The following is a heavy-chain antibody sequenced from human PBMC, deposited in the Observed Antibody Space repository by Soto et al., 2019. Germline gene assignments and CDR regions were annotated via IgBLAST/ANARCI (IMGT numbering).Heavy chain of an antibody. CDR2: IYWDDDK. D-gene: IGHD3-22*01. V-gene: IGHV2-5*02. Sequence: SGPTLVKPTQTLTLTCTFSGFSLSTSGVGVGWIRQPPGKALEWLALIYWDDDKRYSPSLKSRLTITKDTSKNQVVLTMTNMDPVDTATYYCARLYYYDSSGYYYYFDYWGQGTLVTVSS. CDR3: ARLYYYDSSGYYYYFDY. CDR1: GFSLSTSGVG. J-gene: IGHJ4*02.